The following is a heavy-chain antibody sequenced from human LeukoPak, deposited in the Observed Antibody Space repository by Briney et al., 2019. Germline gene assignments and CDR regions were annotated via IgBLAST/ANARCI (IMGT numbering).Heavy chain of an antibody. Sequence: ASVKVSCKASGYTFTGYYMHWVRQAPGQGLEWMGWINPNSDGTDYAQKFQGRVTMARDTSISTAYMELSSLTSDDTAVYYCSRGRADGYSGYDFGDYWGQGTLVTVSS. CDR1: GYTFTGYY. V-gene: IGHV1-2*02. D-gene: IGHD5-12*01. J-gene: IGHJ4*02. CDR3: SRGRADGYSGYDFGDY. CDR2: INPNSDGT.